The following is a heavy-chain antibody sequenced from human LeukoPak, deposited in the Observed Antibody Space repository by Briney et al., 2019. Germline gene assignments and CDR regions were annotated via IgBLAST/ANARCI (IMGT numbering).Heavy chain of an antibody. J-gene: IGHJ6*02. V-gene: IGHV3-23*01. CDR2: ISGSGGST. D-gene: IGHD2-2*01. CDR1: GFTFSSYA. CDR3: AKSKVPAAIGHYYYYGMDV. Sequence: GGSLRLSCAASGFTFSSYAMSWVRQAPGKGLEWVSAISGSGGSTYYADSVKGRFTISRDNSKNTPYLQVNSLRAEDTAVYYCAKSKVPAAIGHYYYYGMDVWGQGTTVTVSS.